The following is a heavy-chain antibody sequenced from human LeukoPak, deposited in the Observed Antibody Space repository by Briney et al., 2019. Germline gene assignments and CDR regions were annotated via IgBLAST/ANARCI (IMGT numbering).Heavy chain of an antibody. J-gene: IGHJ6*03. CDR2: INHSGST. Sequence: SETLSLTCAVYGGSFSGYYWSWIRQPPGKGLEWIGEINHSGSTNYNPSLKSRVTISVDTSKNQFSLKLSSVTAADTAVYYCATGRRSRGYSYGYYYYMDVWGKGTTVTVSS. V-gene: IGHV4-34*01. D-gene: IGHD5-18*01. CDR3: ATGRRSRGYSYGYYYYMDV. CDR1: GGSFSGYY.